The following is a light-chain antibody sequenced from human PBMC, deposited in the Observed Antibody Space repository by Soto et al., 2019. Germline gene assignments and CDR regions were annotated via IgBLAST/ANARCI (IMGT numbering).Light chain of an antibody. J-gene: IGKJ3*01. CDR2: AAS. CDR3: QQSYKTPFT. CDR1: QNISKY. V-gene: IGKV1-39*01. Sequence: DIQMTQSPSSLSASVGDRVTITCRASQNISKYLNWYQRKPGKAPKLLIYAASTLQSGDPSRFSGSESGTEFTLTISSLQPEDFGDYICQQSYKTPFTFGPGTKVEIK.